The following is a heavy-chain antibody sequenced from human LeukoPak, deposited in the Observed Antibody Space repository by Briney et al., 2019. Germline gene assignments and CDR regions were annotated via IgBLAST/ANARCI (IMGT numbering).Heavy chain of an antibody. Sequence: GGSLRLSCAASGFTVSSNYMSWVRQVPGKGLERVSVIYSGGSTYYADSVKGRFTISRDNSKNTLYLQMNSLRAEDTAVYYCAKDRTAAGTWFDAFDIWGQGTMVTVSS. D-gene: IGHD6-13*01. V-gene: IGHV3-53*01. CDR3: AKDRTAAGTWFDAFDI. CDR1: GFTVSSNY. J-gene: IGHJ3*02. CDR2: IYSGGST.